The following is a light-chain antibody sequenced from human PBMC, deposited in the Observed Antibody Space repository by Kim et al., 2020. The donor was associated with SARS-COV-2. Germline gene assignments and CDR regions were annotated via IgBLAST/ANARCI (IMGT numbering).Light chain of an antibody. CDR3: QGFMSALWT. CDR2: WAS. J-gene: IGKJ1*01. V-gene: IGKV4-1*01. CDR1: QSVLYSSNNRDA. Sequence: ATINCNASQSVLYSSNNRDALAWYQHKPGQPPKLLISWASTRNSGVTDRFSGSGSGTDFTLTIISLQAEDVAVDYGQGFMSALWTFGQGTKADI.